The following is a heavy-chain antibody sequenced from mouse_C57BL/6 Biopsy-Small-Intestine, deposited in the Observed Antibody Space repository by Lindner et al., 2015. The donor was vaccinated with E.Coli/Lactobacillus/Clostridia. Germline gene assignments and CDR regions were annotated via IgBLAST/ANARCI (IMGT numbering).Heavy chain of an antibody. V-gene: IGHV1-31*01. Sequence: VQLQESGPELVNPGASVKISCKASGFSFTGYYIHWVKQSHGNVLDWIGFISPYNGVSSYNQKFRGKATLSVDKSSSTAYMELRSLTSEDSAVYYCARSDGSYGYFDVWGTGTTVTVSS. J-gene: IGHJ1*03. CDR2: ISPYNGVS. CDR1: GFSFTGYY. CDR3: ARSDGSYGYFDV. D-gene: IGHD2-3*01.